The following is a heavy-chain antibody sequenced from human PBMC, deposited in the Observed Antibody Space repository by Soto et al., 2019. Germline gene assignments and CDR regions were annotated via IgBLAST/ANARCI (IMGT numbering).Heavy chain of an antibody. CDR1: GGSISSYY. Sequence: SETLSLTCTVSGGSISSYYWSWIRQPPGKGLEWIGYIYYSGSTNYNPSLKSRVTISVDTFKNQFSLKLSPVTAADTAVYYCARQVLRFWHCSGGSCYPDAFDIWGQGTMVTVSS. D-gene: IGHD2-15*01. CDR2: IYYSGST. J-gene: IGHJ3*02. V-gene: IGHV4-59*08. CDR3: ARQVLRFWHCSGGSCYPDAFDI.